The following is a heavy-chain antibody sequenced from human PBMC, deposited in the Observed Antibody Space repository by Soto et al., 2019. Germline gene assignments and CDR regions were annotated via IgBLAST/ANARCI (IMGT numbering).Heavy chain of an antibody. J-gene: IGHJ4*02. Sequence: PSETLSLTCPVSGGSVSDKTYYWSWIRQPPGKRLEWIGYVYYSGTINYNPSLKSRVTISVDLSKNRFSLRLSSVTTADTALYYCARTTAVPNTLRSRYFFDYWGQGTLVTVSS. V-gene: IGHV4-61*01. CDR1: GGSVSDKTYY. D-gene: IGHD4-17*01. CDR3: ARTTAVPNTLRSRYFFDY. CDR2: VYYSGTI.